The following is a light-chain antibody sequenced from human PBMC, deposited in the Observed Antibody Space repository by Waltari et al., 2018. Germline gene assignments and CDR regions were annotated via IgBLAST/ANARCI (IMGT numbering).Light chain of an antibody. J-gene: IGKJ5*01. CDR1: QSLLHSDGTTY. CDR2: GVS. Sequence: DIVMKQTPRSMSVTPGQPASIYCKSSQSLLHSDGTTYLYWYLQKPGQPPQLLIYGVSNRVSGVPDRFSGSGSGTDFTLTISRVEAEDVGVYYCMQNIQLPLTFGQGTRLEIK. V-gene: IGKV2D-29*01. CDR3: MQNIQLPLT.